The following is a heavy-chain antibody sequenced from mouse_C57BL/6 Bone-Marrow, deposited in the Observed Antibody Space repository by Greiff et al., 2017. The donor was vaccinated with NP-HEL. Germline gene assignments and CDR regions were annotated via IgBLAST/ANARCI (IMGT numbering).Heavy chain of an antibody. CDR1: GYTFTSYW. CDR2: IHPNSGST. J-gene: IGHJ1*03. Sequence: QVQLQQPGAELVKPGASVKLSCKASGYTFTSYWMHWVKQRPGQGLEWIGMIHPNSGSTNYNEKFKSKATLTVDKSSSTAYMQLSSLTSEDSAVYYCARVTTVVATKDWYFDVWGTGTTVTVSS. D-gene: IGHD1-1*01. V-gene: IGHV1-64*01. CDR3: ARVTTVVATKDWYFDV.